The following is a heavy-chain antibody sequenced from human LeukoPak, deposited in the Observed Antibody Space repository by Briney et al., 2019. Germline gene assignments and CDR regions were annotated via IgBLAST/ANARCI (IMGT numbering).Heavy chain of an antibody. J-gene: IGHJ4*02. Sequence: PSQTLSLTRTVSGGSISSDDYYWSWIRQPPGKGLEWIGYTYYSGSTYYNPSLKSRVSISGDTSKNQFSLQLNSVTAADTAVYYCARFYYDSVEYSYFDSWGQGTLVTVSS. D-gene: IGHD3-10*01. V-gene: IGHV4-30-4*01. CDR2: TYYSGST. CDR3: ARFYYDSVEYSYFDS. CDR1: GGSISSDDYY.